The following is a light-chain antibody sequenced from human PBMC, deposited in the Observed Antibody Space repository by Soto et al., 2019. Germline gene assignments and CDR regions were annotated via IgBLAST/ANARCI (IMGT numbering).Light chain of an antibody. J-gene: IGLJ3*02. V-gene: IGLV3-21*04. Sequence: SYELTQPPSVSVAPGKTARVTCEGNNVGSKHVHWYQQRPGQAPLLVIYFDSDRPSGIPERFSGSISENTATLTVTKVEAEDEADYYCQVWDGNSDHPVFGGGTKLTVL. CDR1: NVGSKH. CDR3: QVWDGNSDHPV. CDR2: FDS.